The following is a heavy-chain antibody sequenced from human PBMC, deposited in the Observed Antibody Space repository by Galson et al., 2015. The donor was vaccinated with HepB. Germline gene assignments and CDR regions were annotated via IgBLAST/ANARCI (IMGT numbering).Heavy chain of an antibody. D-gene: IGHD2-15*01. CDR3: ARDGRSVAFDI. J-gene: IGHJ3*02. V-gene: IGHV4-31*03. CDR2: IHYSGST. CDR1: GGPISSGGYY. Sequence: TLSLTCTVSGGPISSGGYYWRWIRQHPGKGLEWIGYIHYSGSTYYKTSLKSRVTISVDTSKNQFSLKLSSVTAADTAVYYCARDGRSVAFDIWGQGTMVTVSS.